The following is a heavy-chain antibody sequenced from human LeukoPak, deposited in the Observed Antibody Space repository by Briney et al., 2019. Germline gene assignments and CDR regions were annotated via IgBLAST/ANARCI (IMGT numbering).Heavy chain of an antibody. D-gene: IGHD1-26*01. V-gene: IGHV3-33*01. CDR3: ARAPLGSFHFDY. J-gene: IGHJ4*02. CDR1: GFTFSSYG. Sequence: GRSLRLSCAASGFTFSSYGMHWVRQAPGKGLEWVAVIWYDGSNKYYADSVKGRFTISRDNSKNTLYLQMNSLRAEDTAVYYCARAPLGSFHFDYWGQGTLVTVSS. CDR2: IWYDGSNK.